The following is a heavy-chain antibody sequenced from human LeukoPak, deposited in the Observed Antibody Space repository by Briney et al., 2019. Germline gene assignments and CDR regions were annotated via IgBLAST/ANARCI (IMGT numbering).Heavy chain of an antibody. J-gene: IGHJ4*02. Sequence: ASVKVSCKASGYTFTGYHMHWVRLAPGQGLEWMGRITPNSGDTNYARKFQGRVTMTRDTSISTAYMELSRLRSDDTAVYYCARDYCSSTSCLFDYWGQGTLVTVSS. CDR2: ITPNSGDT. CDR1: GYTFTGYH. D-gene: IGHD2-2*01. V-gene: IGHV1-2*06. CDR3: ARDYCSSTSCLFDY.